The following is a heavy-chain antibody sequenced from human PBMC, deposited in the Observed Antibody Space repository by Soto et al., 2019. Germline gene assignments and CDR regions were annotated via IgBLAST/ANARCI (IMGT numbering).Heavy chain of an antibody. Sequence: GGSLRLFCAASGFTFSSYAMSWVRQAPGKGLEWVSAISGSGGSTYYADSVKGRFTISRDNSKNTLYLQMNSLRAEDTAVYYCAKDPPLDIVVVVAATNSASLPWGQGTLVTVSS. J-gene: IGHJ5*02. V-gene: IGHV3-23*01. CDR3: AKDPPLDIVVVVAATNSASLP. CDR2: ISGSGGST. D-gene: IGHD2-15*01. CDR1: GFTFSSYA.